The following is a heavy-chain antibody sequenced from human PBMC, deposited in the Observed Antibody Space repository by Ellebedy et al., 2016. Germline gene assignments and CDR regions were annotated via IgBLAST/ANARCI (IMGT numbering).Heavy chain of an antibody. J-gene: IGHJ2*01. CDR3: ATEGGTSGFAGYFDL. V-gene: IGHV3-30-3*01. CDR1: GFTFADYW. Sequence: GGSLRLSCVASGFTFADYWMSWVRQAPGKELEWVTAISHIDNSKYYADSVKGRFSMSRDNSNMASYLQMDSLTSEDTAVYYCATEGGTSGFAGYFDLWGRGTLVTVSS. CDR2: ISHIDNSK. D-gene: IGHD1-26*01.